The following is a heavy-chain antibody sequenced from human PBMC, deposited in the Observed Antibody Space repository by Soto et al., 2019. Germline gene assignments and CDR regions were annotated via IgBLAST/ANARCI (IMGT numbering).Heavy chain of an antibody. V-gene: IGHV3-48*03. Sequence: GGSLRLSCAASGLTFSSYEMNWVRQAPGKGLEWVSYISSSGSTIYYADSVKGRFTISRDNAKNSLYLQMNSLRAEDTAVYYCARASVVPAADDAFDIWGQGTMVTVSS. J-gene: IGHJ3*02. CDR3: ARASVVPAADDAFDI. D-gene: IGHD2-2*01. CDR1: GLTFSSYE. CDR2: ISSSGSTI.